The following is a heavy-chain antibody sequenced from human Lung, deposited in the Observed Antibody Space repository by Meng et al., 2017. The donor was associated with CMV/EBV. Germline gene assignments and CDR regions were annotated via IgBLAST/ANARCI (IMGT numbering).Heavy chain of an antibody. J-gene: IGHJ6*02. CDR1: GYTLTNYY. V-gene: IGHV1-46*01. CDR2: INPSGGST. CDR3: ERVVGQRVSDYCMDV. Sequence: KIPCKASGYTLTNYYMHWVRQAPGQGLEWMGVINPSGGSTTNEQKFQGRHTMTRDTSTRTVYMELSSLKSEDTAMYYVERVVGQRVSDYCMDVWGQGTXVTVSS. D-gene: IGHD6-13*01.